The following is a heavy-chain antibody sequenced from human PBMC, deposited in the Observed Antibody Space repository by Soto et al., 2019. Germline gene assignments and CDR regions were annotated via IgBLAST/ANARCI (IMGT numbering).Heavy chain of an antibody. CDR2: INKDGNII. CDR1: GFTSSSNY. CDR3: LISITGWS. V-gene: IGHV3-74*01. Sequence: EVQLVESGGGLVQPGGSLRLACAASGFTSSSNYIHWVRQAPGKGLVWVSRINKDGNIINYAESVKGRFTTSRDNAKNTLYLQMTGLRAESTAVYYCLISITGWSWGQGTLFTVSS. J-gene: IGHJ5*02. D-gene: IGHD6-19*01.